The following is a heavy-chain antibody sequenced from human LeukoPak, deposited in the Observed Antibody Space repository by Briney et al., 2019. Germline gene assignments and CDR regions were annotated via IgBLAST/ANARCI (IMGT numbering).Heavy chain of an antibody. V-gene: IGHV3-21*01. D-gene: IGHD3-16*01. CDR3: ERGPKTGLWGISYIDYLDH. CDR1: GFTSSTFS. Sequence: GGSLRLSCAASGFTSSTFSMNWVRQAPGKGLEWISYISSVSSYIHYADSVKGRFTISRDNANNSLYLHMNNLRAEDTAFYYCERGPKTGLWGISYIDYLDHWGQGIPVTVSS. CDR2: ISSVSSYI. J-gene: IGHJ4*02.